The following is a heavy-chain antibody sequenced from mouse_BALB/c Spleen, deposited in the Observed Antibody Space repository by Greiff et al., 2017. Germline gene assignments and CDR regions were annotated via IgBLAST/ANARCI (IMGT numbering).Heavy chain of an antibody. Sequence: EVKLMESGPGLVKPSQSLSLTCSVTGYYITSGYYWNWIRQFPGNKLEWMGYISYDGSNNYNPSLKNRISITRDTSKNQFFLKLNSVTTEDTATYYCARDVAPDYWGQGTTLTVAS. CDR3: ARDVAPDY. V-gene: IGHV3-6*02. CDR1: GYYITSGYY. J-gene: IGHJ2*01. CDR2: ISYDGSN.